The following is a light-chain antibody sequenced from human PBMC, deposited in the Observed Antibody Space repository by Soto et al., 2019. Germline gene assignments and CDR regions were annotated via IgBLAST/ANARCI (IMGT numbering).Light chain of an antibody. J-gene: IGKJ2*01. V-gene: IGKV3-20*01. Sequence: IELTQSPGTLSLSPGERATLSCRASQSVSSSYLAWYQQKPGQAPRLLIYGASSRATGIPDRFSGSGSGTDFTLTISRLEPEDFAVYYCQQYGNSPPNTFGQGTKLEIK. CDR2: GAS. CDR1: QSVSSSY. CDR3: QQYGNSPPNT.